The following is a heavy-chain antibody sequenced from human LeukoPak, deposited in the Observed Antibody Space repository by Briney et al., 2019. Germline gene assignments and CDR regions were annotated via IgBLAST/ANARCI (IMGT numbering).Heavy chain of an antibody. J-gene: IGHJ4*02. V-gene: IGHV3-21*01. CDR2: ISSSSSYI. D-gene: IGHD5-12*01. CDR3: ARGPSGYHNT. CDR1: GFTFSSYS. Sequence: GGFLRLSCAASGFTFSSYSMDWVRQAPGKGLEWVSSISSSSSYIYYADSVKGRFTISRDNAKNSQYLQMNSLRAEDTAVYYCARGPSGYHNTGGQGTLVTVSS.